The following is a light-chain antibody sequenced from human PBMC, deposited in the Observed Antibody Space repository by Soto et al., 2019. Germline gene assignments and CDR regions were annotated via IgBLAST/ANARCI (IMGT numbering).Light chain of an antibody. Sequence: EIVLTQSPATLSLSPGERATLSCGASQSVSSSSLAWYQQKPGLAPRLLIYVASYRATGIPDRFSGSGSGTDFTLTISRLEPEDFAVYYCQQYGSSPQTFGQGTKLEIK. CDR2: VAS. CDR1: QSVSSSS. V-gene: IGKV3D-20*01. J-gene: IGKJ2*01. CDR3: QQYGSSPQT.